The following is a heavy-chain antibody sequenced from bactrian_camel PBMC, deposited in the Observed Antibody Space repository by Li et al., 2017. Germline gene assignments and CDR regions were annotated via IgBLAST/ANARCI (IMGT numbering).Heavy chain of an antibody. V-gene: IGHV3S53*01. CDR3: AADRSLQDLRIGRAPDIDY. J-gene: IGHJ4*01. CDR2: IGYDGLT. Sequence: HVQLVESGGGLVQPGGSLSLSCTASGKISPYNSAWFRQLPGVREGVAAIGYDGLTVYADSVKGRFTISRDDAQNTLYLQMNNLTPEDTAMYYCAADRSLQDLRIGRAPDIDYWGQGTQVTVS. CDR1: GKISPYNS. D-gene: IGHD5*01.